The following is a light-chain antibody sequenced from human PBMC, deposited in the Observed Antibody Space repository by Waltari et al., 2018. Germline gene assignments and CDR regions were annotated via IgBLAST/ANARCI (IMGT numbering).Light chain of an antibody. Sequence: QSVLTQPPSASRTPGQRVTIPCSGSSPHIGRNTVNWYQQLPGTAPKLLIYSNNQRPSGVPDRFSGSKPGTSASLAISGLQSEDEADYYCAAWDDSLNGVVFGGGTKLTVL. CDR3: AAWDDSLNGVV. V-gene: IGLV1-44*01. CDR1: SPHIGRNT. CDR2: SNN. J-gene: IGLJ2*01.